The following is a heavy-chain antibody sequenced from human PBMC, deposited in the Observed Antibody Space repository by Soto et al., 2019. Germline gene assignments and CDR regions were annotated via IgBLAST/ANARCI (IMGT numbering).Heavy chain of an antibody. V-gene: IGHV3-23*01. CDR1: GFTFSSYA. CDR2: ISGSGGST. D-gene: IGHD6-13*01. Sequence: PGGSLRLSCAASGFTFSSYAMSWVRQAPGKGLEWVSAISGSGGSTYYADSVKGRFTISRDNSKNTLYLQMNSLRAEDTAVYYCARGIAAQRGYYYYGMDVWGQGTTVTVSS. J-gene: IGHJ6*02. CDR3: ARGIAAQRGYYYYGMDV.